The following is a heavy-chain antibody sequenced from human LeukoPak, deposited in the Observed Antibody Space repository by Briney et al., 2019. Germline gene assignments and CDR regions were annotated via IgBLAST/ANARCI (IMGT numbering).Heavy chain of an antibody. V-gene: IGHV3-7*01. CDR2: IKQDGSEK. J-gene: IGHJ3*01. CDR3: ARSQPSPKDVFDV. CDR1: GFTFSNYW. Sequence: PGGSLRLSCAASGFTFSNYWMGWVRQAPGKGLEWVGNIKQDGSEKYYVDSVKGRFTISRDKAKKSVYLQMNTLTADDTAMYYCARSQPSPKDVFDVWGQGTMVTVSS.